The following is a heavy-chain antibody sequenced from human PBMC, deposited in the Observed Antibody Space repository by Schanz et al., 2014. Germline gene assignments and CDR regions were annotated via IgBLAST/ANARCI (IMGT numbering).Heavy chain of an antibody. CDR1: GFTFSNYW. Sequence: EVQLVESGGGLVQPGGSLRLSCVASGFTFSNYWMTWVRQAPGKGLEWVSAISGSGGSTYYADSVKGRFTISRDNSKNTLYLQMNSLRAEDTAVYYCAKYRGYYRVSGSYRELEYWGQGTLVTVSS. CDR3: AKYRGYYRVSGSYRELEY. D-gene: IGHD3-10*01. J-gene: IGHJ4*02. V-gene: IGHV3-23*04. CDR2: ISGSGGST.